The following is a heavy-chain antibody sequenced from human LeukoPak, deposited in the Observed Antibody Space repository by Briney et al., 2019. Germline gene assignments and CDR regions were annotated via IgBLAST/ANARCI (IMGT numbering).Heavy chain of an antibody. J-gene: IGHJ5*02. CDR2: IIPIFGTA. CDR1: GGTFSSYA. D-gene: IGHD2-2*01. CDR3: AREGEGYCSSTSCYRGSWFDP. V-gene: IGHV1-69*05. Sequence: SVKVSCKASGGTFSSYAISWVRQAPGQGLEWMGGIIPIFGTANYAQKFQGRVTITTDESTSTAYMELSSLRSEDTAVYYCAREGEGYCSSTSCYRGSWFDPWGQGTPVTVSS.